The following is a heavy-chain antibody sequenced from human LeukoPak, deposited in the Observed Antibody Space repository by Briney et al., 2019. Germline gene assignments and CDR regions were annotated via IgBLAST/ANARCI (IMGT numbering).Heavy chain of an antibody. D-gene: IGHD6-19*01. J-gene: IGHJ5*02. CDR3: AKDLIGSGWHNYFDP. CDR1: GFTFSNYG. CDR2: ISYEGSSE. Sequence: GSLRLSCAASGFTFSNYGMHWVRQALGKGLEWVAMISYEGSSEYYADSVKGRFTISRDTSKNTLYLEMNSLRVEDTAVYHCAKDLIGSGWHNYFDPWGQGTLVTVSS. V-gene: IGHV3-30*18.